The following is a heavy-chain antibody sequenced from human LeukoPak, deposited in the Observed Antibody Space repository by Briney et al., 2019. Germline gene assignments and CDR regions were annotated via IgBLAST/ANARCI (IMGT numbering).Heavy chain of an antibody. J-gene: IGHJ4*02. V-gene: IGHV5-51*01. D-gene: IGHD6-13*01. CDR1: GYSFTSYW. CDR2: IYPGDSDT. Sequence: GESLKISCKGSGYSFTSYWIGWVRQMPGKGLEWMGIIYPGDSDTRYSPSFQGQVTISADKSISTAYLQWSSLKASDTAMYYCARRAEMGSSWYRRYYFDYWGQGTLVTVSS. CDR3: ARRAEMGSSWYRRYYFDY.